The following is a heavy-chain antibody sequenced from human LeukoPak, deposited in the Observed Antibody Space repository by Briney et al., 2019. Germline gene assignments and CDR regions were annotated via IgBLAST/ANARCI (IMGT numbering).Heavy chain of an antibody. V-gene: IGHV5-51*01. CDR1: GYSFTTYW. CDR3: ARRQGCSSTSCPPDS. Sequence: PGESLKISCRGSGYSFTTYWIGWVRQMPGKGLEWMGIIYAGDSDTRYSPSFQGQVTMSADKSINTAYLQWSSLKASDTAMYYCARRQGCSSTSCPPDSWGQGTLVTVSS. CDR2: IYAGDSDT. J-gene: IGHJ4*02. D-gene: IGHD2-2*01.